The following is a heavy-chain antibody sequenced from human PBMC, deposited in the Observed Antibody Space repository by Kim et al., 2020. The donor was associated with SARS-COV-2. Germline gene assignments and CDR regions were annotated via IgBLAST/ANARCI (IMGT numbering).Heavy chain of an antibody. D-gene: IGHD3-22*01. Sequence: GGSLRLSCAASGFTFSNAWMSWVRQAPGKGLEWVGRIKSKTDGGTTDYAAPVKGRFTISRDDSKNTLYLQMNSLKTEDTAVYYCTTSAEVDSSGYYGAFDIWGQGTMVTVSS. CDR1: GFTFSNAW. CDR2: IKSKTDGGTT. V-gene: IGHV3-15*01. CDR3: TTSAEVDSSGYYGAFDI. J-gene: IGHJ3*02.